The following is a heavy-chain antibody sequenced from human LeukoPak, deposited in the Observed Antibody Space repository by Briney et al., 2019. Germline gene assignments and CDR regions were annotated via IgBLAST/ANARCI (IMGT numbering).Heavy chain of an antibody. CDR1: GFSFNDHT. Sequence: GGSLRLSCAASGFSFNDHTMHWVRQAPGKGLEWVSLISWDAGSTYYAESVKGRFTISIDNSKNSLYLQMNSLRTEDTALYYCAKDARYCGATTCYLGGYYYYMDVWGKGTTVTVSS. CDR3: AKDARYCGATTCYLGGYYYYMDV. CDR2: ISWDAGST. J-gene: IGHJ6*03. V-gene: IGHV3-43*01. D-gene: IGHD2-2*01.